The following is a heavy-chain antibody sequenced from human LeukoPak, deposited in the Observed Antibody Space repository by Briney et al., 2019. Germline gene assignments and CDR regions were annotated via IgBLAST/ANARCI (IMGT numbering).Heavy chain of an antibody. CDR2: IKQDGSEK. CDR3: ARVGAPNEGYCSGGSCYGEDYFDY. CDR1: GFTFSSYW. D-gene: IGHD2-15*01. Sequence: PGGSLTISCAASGFTFSSYWMSWVRQAPGKGLEWVANIKQDGSEKYYVDSVKGRFTISRDNAKNSLYLQMNSLRAEDSAVYYCARVGAPNEGYCSGGSCYGEDYFDYWGQGTLVTVSS. J-gene: IGHJ4*02. V-gene: IGHV3-7*01.